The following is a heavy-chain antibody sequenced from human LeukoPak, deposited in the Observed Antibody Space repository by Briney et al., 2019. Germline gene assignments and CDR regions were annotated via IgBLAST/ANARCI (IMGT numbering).Heavy chain of an antibody. CDR1: GFTFYNYA. CDR3: AKVPYSDYGSGRPPFMDV. V-gene: IGHV3-23*01. D-gene: IGHD3-10*01. Sequence: PGGSLRLSCAASGFTFYNYAMSWVRQAPGTGLEWVSTVSDSGTSTYYADSVRGRFTISRDNSKNTLYLQMDSLRAGDTAIYYCAKVPYSDYGSGRPPFMDVWGQGTTVAVSS. CDR2: VSDSGTST. J-gene: IGHJ6*02.